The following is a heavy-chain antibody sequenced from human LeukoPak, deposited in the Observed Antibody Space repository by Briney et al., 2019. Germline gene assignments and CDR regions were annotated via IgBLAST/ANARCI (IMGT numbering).Heavy chain of an antibody. J-gene: IGHJ3*02. CDR3: ARASYYYDTTGLGAFDI. Sequence: GRSLRLSCAASGFAFDDHAMYWVRQAPGKGLKWVSGINWDATRIGYADAVKGRFTISRDSAKKSLYLQMNSLRAEDTALYYCARASYYYDTTGLGAFDIWGQRTPVTVSS. CDR1: GFAFDDHA. V-gene: IGHV3-9*01. D-gene: IGHD3-22*01. CDR2: INWDATRI.